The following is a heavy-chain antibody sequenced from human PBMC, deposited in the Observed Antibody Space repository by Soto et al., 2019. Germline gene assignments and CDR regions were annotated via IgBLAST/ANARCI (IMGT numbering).Heavy chain of an antibody. CDR1: GGSISSGDYY. D-gene: IGHD3-22*01. Sequence: LSLTCTVSGGSISSGDYYLSWIRQPPGKGLEWIGYIYYSGSTYYNPSLKSRVTISVDTSKNQFSLKLSSVTAADTAVYYCARGAAYYYDSSGYYYYFDSGGKEPLATVPS. CDR3: ARGAAYYYDSSGYYYYFDS. J-gene: IGHJ4*02. V-gene: IGHV4-30-4*01. CDR2: IYYSGST.